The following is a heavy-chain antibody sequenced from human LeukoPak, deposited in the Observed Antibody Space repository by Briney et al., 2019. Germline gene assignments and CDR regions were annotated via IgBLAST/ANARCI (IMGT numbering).Heavy chain of an antibody. CDR3: AKDKHITRPDYGMDV. Sequence: GGSLRLSCAASGFTFSDYYMSWIRQAPGKGLEWVSHISSSSGYTNYADSVKGRFAISRDNSKNTLYLQLNSLRAEDTAVYYCAKDKHITRPDYGMDVWGQGTTVTVSS. CDR1: GFTFSDYY. J-gene: IGHJ6*02. CDR2: ISSSSGYT. D-gene: IGHD3-3*01. V-gene: IGHV3-11*03.